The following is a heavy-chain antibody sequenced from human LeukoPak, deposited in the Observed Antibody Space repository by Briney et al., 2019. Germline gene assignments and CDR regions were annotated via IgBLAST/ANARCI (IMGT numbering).Heavy chain of an antibody. D-gene: IGHD6-6*01. CDR2: IDNGGST. Sequence: GGSLRLPCAASGFTVSSNYMSWVRQAPGKGLVWVSVIDNGGSTYYADSVKGRFTISRDNSKNTVYLQMNSLRAEDAAVYYCARDGSARSLGNWGQGTLVSVSS. CDR1: GFTVSSNY. J-gene: IGHJ4*02. V-gene: IGHV3-53*01. CDR3: ARDGSARSLGN.